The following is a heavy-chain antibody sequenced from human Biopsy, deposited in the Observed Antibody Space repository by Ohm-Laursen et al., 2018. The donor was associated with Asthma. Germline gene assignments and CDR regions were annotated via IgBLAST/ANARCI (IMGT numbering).Heavy chain of an antibody. CDR2: ISYDGREK. Sequence: SLRLSCAAFGFAFGNYAMYWVRQAPGKGPEWVALISYDGREKGYVDSVKGQFTISRDNFRNTLYVEMSSLRPEDSATYYCAKDRFDGSVTSHYYYYGIDVWGQGTAVTVSS. CDR1: GFAFGNYA. V-gene: IGHV3-30*18. D-gene: IGHD3-10*01. CDR3: AKDRFDGSVTSHYYYYGIDV. J-gene: IGHJ6*02.